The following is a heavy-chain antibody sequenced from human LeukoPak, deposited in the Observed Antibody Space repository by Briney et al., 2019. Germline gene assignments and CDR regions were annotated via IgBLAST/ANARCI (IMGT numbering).Heavy chain of an antibody. Sequence: GGSLRLSSAASGFTISGYWMHWVRQAPGKGLVWVSRINSDGSRTTYADSVKGRFTISRDNAKNTLHLQMNSLRAEDTAVYYCARDVQAGTGYWGQGTLVTVSS. D-gene: IGHD6-19*01. J-gene: IGHJ4*02. CDR3: ARDVQAGTGY. V-gene: IGHV3-74*01. CDR2: INSDGSRT. CDR1: GFTISGYW.